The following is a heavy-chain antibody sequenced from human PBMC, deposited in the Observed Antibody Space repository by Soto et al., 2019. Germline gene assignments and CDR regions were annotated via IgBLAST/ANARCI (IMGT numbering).Heavy chain of an antibody. CDR3: AREGEMATNILDPSYFDY. Sequence: QVQLVQSGAEVKKPGSSVKVSGKASGGTFSSYAISWVRQAPGQGLEWMGGIIPIFGTANYAQKFQCRVTITEDESTSTAYMELRSRSSEDTAVYYCAREGEMATNILDPSYFDYWGQGTLVTVSS. V-gene: IGHV1-69*01. CDR1: GGTFSSYA. D-gene: IGHD5-12*01. J-gene: IGHJ4*02. CDR2: IIPIFGTA.